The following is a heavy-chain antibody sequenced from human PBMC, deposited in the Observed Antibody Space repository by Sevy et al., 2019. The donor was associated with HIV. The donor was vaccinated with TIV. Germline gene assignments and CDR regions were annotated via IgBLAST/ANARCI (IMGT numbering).Heavy chain of an antibody. V-gene: IGHV3-23*01. CDR2: ITPDDT. CDR1: GFTFSTYT. CDR3: ARDAGTWWGPWYGTSWADR. D-gene: IGHD1-1*01. J-gene: IGHJ5*02. Sequence: GGSLRLSCTASGFTFSTYTLTWVRQAPGKGLEWVASITPDDTHYADSVRGRFSVSRDNSKNTLYLQMDSLTVDDKAVCDGARDAGTWWGPWYGTSWADRWGQGTLVTVSS.